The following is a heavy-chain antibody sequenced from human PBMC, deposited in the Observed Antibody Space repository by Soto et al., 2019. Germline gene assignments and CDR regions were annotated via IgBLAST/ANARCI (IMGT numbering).Heavy chain of an antibody. D-gene: IGHD1-20*01. J-gene: IGHJ5*02. CDR3: AKDSGCVNNACAYDP. V-gene: IGHV3-21*01. Sequence: EVHLVESGGGLVKPGGSLRLTCAGSGFSFSDYTMNWVRQAPGKGLEWVSSISRGSDYIFYADTVKGRFTISRDNARKSLYLQMSSLRAEYTAVYYCAKDSGCVNNACAYDPWGQGTLVSVSS. CDR1: GFSFSDYT. CDR2: ISRGSDYI.